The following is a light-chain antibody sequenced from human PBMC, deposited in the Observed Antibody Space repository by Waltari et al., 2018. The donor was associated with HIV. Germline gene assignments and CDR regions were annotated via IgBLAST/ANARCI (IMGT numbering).Light chain of an antibody. CDR1: SSNIGNNY. CDR3: GTWDSSLSAGV. CDR2: DNN. V-gene: IGLV1-51*01. Sequence: QSVLTQPPSVSAAPGQKVTISCSGSSSNIGNNYVSWYQQLPGTAPKLLIYDNNKRPSGIPGRFSGSKSGTSATLGITGLQTGDEADYYCGTWDSSLSAGVFGGGTKLTAL. J-gene: IGLJ3*02.